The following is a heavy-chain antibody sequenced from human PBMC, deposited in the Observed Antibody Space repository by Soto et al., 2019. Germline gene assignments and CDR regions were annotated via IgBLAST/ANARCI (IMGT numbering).Heavy chain of an antibody. D-gene: IGHD3-22*01. CDR3: AKVTMIVSGDYYYGMDV. J-gene: IGHJ6*02. V-gene: IGHV3-23*01. Sequence: HPWWSLRLSCSASVFTFSSYAMSWFRQAPGKGLEWVSAISGSGGSTYYADSVKGRFTISRDNSKNTLYLQMNSLRAEDTAVYYCAKVTMIVSGDYYYGMDVWGQGTTVTVSS. CDR1: VFTFSSYA. CDR2: ISGSGGST.